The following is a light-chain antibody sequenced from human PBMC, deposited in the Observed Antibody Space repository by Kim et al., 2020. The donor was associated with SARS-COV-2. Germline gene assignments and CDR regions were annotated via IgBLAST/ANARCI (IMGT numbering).Light chain of an antibody. V-gene: IGLV1-40*01. CDR2: GNT. CDR1: SSNIWANFD. CDR3: QSYDNSLNSYV. Sequence: QRFTFSCTGSSSNIWANFDVHWYQHLPGTAPKLLIYGNTNRPSGVPDRFSGSKSGTSASLAIIGLQAEDEADYYCQSYDNSLNSYVFGSGTKVTVL. J-gene: IGLJ1*01.